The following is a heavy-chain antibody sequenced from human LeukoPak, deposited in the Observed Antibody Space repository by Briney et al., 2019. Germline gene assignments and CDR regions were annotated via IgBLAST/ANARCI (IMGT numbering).Heavy chain of an antibody. CDR1: GGSFSGYY. V-gene: IGHV4-34*01. D-gene: IGHD6-13*01. J-gene: IGHJ3*02. Sequence: SETLSLTCAVYGGSFSGYYWSWIRQPPGKGLEWIGEINHSGSTNYNPSLKSRVTTSVDTSKNQFSLKLSSVTAADTAVYYCARPSRFIAAAAIRKVFDIWGQGIMVTVSS. CDR3: ARPSRFIAAAAIRKVFDI. CDR2: INHSGST.